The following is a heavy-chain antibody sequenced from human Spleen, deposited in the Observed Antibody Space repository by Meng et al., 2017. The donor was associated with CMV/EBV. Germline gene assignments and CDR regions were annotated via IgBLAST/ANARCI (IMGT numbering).Heavy chain of an antibody. Sequence: GESLKISCAASGFTFNDYTMHWVRQAPGKGLELVSLISWDGDITYYADSVKGRSTISRDNSKSSLYLQLNSLRTEDTALYYGAKQGYCSSTTCHANFDYWGQGTLVTVSS. CDR3: AKQGYCSSTTCHANFDY. CDR2: ISWDGDIT. D-gene: IGHD2-2*01. V-gene: IGHV3-43*01. J-gene: IGHJ4*02. CDR1: GFTFNDYT.